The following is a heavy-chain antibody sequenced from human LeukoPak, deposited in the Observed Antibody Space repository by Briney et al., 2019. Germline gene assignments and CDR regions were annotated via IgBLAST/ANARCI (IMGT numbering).Heavy chain of an antibody. CDR2: INPNSGGT. CDR1: RYTFTGYY. J-gene: IGHJ4*02. D-gene: IGHD6-19*01. CDR3: AREQWLSFDY. V-gene: IGHV1-2*02. Sequence: ASVKVSCKASRYTFTGYYMHWVRQAPGQGFEWMGWINPNSGGTDYAQKFQGRVTMTRDTSISTAYMELSRLRSDDTAVYYCAREQWLSFDYWGQGTLVTVSS.